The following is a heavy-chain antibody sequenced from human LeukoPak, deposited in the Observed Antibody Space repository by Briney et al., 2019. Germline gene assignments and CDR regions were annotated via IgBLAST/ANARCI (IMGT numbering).Heavy chain of an antibody. Sequence: SQTLSLTCAISGDSVTSNSAAWMWLTQSPSRGLVWLGKSYYRSKWYNDYAVTVRSRITINPDTAKNQFSLQPNSVTPEDTAVYYCARSHSSSWYDVWFDPWGQETLVTVSS. D-gene: IGHD6-13*01. V-gene: IGHV6-1*01. CDR1: GDSVTSNSAA. CDR2: SYYRSKWYN. J-gene: IGHJ5*02. CDR3: ARSHSSSWYDVWFDP.